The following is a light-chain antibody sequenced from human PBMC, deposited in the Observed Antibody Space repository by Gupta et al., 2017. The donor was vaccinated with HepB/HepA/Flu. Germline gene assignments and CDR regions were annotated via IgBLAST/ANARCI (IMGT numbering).Light chain of an antibody. J-gene: IGKJ4*01. CDR3: QQRSNWPPLT. CDR1: QCVSSY. Sequence: IVLTQSPATLSLSPGERATLSCRSSQCVSSYLAWYQQKPGQAPRLLIYDASNRAPGIPARFSGSGCGTDVTLTTSSREPEDVAVYYCQQRSNWPPLTFGGGTKVEIK. CDR2: DAS. V-gene: IGKV3-11*01.